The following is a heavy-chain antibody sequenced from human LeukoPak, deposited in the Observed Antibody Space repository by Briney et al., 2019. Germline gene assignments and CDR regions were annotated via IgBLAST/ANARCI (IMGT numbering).Heavy chain of an antibody. Sequence: GGCLRLSCAASGLPFSSYAKTWVRKAPGKGLEWVANIKPDGTTKFYVDSVKGRFTISRDNALNSLYLQMNSLRAEDPAIYYCARSIPYGTTWYGRSDYWGQGTLVTVSS. D-gene: IGHD6-13*01. CDR2: IKPDGTTK. V-gene: IGHV3-7*03. J-gene: IGHJ4*02. CDR3: ARSIPYGTTWYGRSDY. CDR1: GLPFSSYA.